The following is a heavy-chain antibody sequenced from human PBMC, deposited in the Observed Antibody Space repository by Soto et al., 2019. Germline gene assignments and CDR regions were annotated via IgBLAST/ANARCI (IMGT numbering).Heavy chain of an antibody. CDR1: GFTFSSYA. CDR3: AKDHRNDILTGYIHENWFDP. V-gene: IGHV3-23*01. CDR2: ISGSGGST. D-gene: IGHD3-9*01. Sequence: GGSLRLSCAASGFTFSSYAMSWVRQAPGKGLEWVSAISGSGGSTYYADSVKGRFTISRDNSKNTLYLQMNSLRAEDTAVYYCAKDHRNDILTGYIHENWFDPWGQGTLVTVSS. J-gene: IGHJ5*02.